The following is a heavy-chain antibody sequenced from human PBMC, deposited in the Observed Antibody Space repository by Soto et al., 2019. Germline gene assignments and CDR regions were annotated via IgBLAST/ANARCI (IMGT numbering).Heavy chain of an antibody. CDR3: ARVGYWKAHFQCGRGCWFGP. CDR1: GGTFSSYT. J-gene: IGHJ5*02. CDR2: IIPMLDIA. V-gene: IGHV1-69*02. Sequence: SVKVSCKASGGTFSSYTIIWVRQAPGQGLEWMGRIIPMLDIANYAQTFQGRVTITADESTSTAYMELSSLRSEDTGVYYCARVGYWKAHFQCGRGCWFGPWGQGTLVAVSS. D-gene: IGHD1-1*01.